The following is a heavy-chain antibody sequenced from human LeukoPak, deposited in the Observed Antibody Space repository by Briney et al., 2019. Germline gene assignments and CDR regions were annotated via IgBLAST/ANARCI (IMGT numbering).Heavy chain of an antibody. D-gene: IGHD6-19*01. Sequence: ASVKVSCKASGYTFTSYYMHWVRQAPGQGLEWMGIINPSGGSTSYAQKFQGRVTMTRDTSTSTVYMELSSLRSEDTAVYYRAREEAVAVISNWFDPWGQGTLVTVSS. V-gene: IGHV1-46*01. J-gene: IGHJ5*02. CDR3: AREEAVAVISNWFDP. CDR2: INPSGGST. CDR1: GYTFTSYY.